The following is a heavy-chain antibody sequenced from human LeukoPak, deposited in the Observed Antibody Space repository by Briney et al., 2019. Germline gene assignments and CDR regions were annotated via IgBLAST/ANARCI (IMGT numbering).Heavy chain of an antibody. CDR2: INPNSGGT. V-gene: IGHV1-2*06. Sequence: ASVKVSCKASGYTFTGYYMHWVRQAPGQGLEWMGRINPNSGGTNYAQKFQGRVTMTRDTSISTAYMELSRLRSDDTAVYYCARPHCSSTSCYYYFDYWGQGTLVTVSS. J-gene: IGHJ4*02. CDR3: ARPHCSSTSCYYYFDY. D-gene: IGHD2-2*01. CDR1: GYTFTGYY.